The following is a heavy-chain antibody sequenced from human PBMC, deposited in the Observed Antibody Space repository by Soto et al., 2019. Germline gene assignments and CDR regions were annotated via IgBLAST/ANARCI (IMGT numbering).Heavy chain of an antibody. Sequence: PGGSLRLSCAASGFTFSSYGMHWVRQAPGKGLEWVAVIWYDGSNKYYADSVKGRFTISRDNSKNTLYLQMNSLRAEDTAVYYCARQQLVRPPHYYYGMDVWGQGTTVTVSS. CDR3: ARQQLVRPPHYYYGMDV. J-gene: IGHJ6*02. V-gene: IGHV3-33*01. D-gene: IGHD6-13*01. CDR1: GFTFSSYG. CDR2: IWYDGSNK.